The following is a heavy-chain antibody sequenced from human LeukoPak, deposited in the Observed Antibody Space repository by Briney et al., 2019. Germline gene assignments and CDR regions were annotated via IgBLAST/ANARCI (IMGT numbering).Heavy chain of an antibody. J-gene: IGHJ4*02. Sequence: GGSLRLSCAASGFTFSSYEMNWVRQAPGKGLEWVSYISSSGSTIYYADSVKGRFTISRDNAKNSLYLQMNSLRAEDTAVYYCARDGPNYDFWSGYFTSNSASDYWGQGTLVTVSS. CDR2: ISSSGSTI. CDR1: GFTFSSYE. D-gene: IGHD3-3*01. CDR3: ARDGPNYDFWSGYFTSNSASDY. V-gene: IGHV3-48*03.